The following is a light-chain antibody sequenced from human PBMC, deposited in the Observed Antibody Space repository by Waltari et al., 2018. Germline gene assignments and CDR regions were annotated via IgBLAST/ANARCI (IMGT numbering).Light chain of an antibody. CDR3: LLYVASGVWV. J-gene: IGLJ3*02. V-gene: IGLV8-61*01. CDR2: NTN. CDR1: SGSVPADPY. Sequence: QTVVTQEPSFSVSPGGTVTLTCALSSGSVPADPYTNWYQQTPGQAPRTLIYNTNLRSSGVPDRFSGSIIGNKAALTITGAQADDESDYYCLLYVASGVWVFGGGTKLTVL.